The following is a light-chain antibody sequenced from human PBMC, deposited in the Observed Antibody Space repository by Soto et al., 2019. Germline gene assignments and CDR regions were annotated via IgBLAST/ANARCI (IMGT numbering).Light chain of an antibody. J-gene: IGLJ1*01. Sequence: QSVLTQPPSASGTPGQRGTISCSGSSANIGSDTVNWYQQLPGTAPKLLIYSNNQRPSGVPDRFSASKSGTSASLAISGLQSEDEADYYCAAWDDSLNGYVFGTGT. CDR1: SANIGSDT. CDR3: AAWDDSLNGYV. CDR2: SNN. V-gene: IGLV1-44*01.